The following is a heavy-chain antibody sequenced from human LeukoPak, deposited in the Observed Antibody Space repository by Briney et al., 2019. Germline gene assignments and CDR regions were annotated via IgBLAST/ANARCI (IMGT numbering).Heavy chain of an antibody. CDR3: ARVVTTRGGAFDI. J-gene: IGHJ3*02. CDR1: GFTFSSYA. D-gene: IGHD4-11*01. CDR2: ISSNGGST. Sequence: GGSLRLSCAASGFTFSSYAMHWVRQAPGKGLEYVSAISSNGGSTYYANSVKGRFTISRDNSKNTLYLQMGSLRAEDMAVYYCARVVTTRGGAFDIWGQGTMVTVSS. V-gene: IGHV3-64*01.